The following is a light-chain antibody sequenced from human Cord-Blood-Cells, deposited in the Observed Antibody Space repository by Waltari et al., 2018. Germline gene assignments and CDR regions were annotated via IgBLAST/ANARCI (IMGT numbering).Light chain of an antibody. Sequence: EIVLTKSPGTLSLSPGERATLSCRASQRVSSSYLAWYQQKPGQAPRLLIYGASSMATGIPDRLSGSGSGTDFPLTISRLVPEDFAVYYCQQYGSSHMYTFGQGTKLEIK. J-gene: IGKJ2*01. CDR1: QRVSSSY. V-gene: IGKV3-20*01. CDR3: QQYGSSHMYT. CDR2: GAS.